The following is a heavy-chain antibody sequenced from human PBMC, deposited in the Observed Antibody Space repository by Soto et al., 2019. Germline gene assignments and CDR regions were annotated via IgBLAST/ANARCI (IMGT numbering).Heavy chain of an antibody. V-gene: IGHV1-18*01. CDR1: GYTFPSYG. CDR2: ISAYNGNT. CDR3: ARSPLITMIVVVNYYLDY. D-gene: IGHD3-22*01. J-gene: IGHJ4*02. Sequence: ASVKVSCKASGYTFPSYGISWVRQAPGQGLEWMGWISAYNGNTNYAQKLQGRVTMTTDTSTSTAYMELRSLRSDDTAVYYCARSPLITMIVVVNYYLDYWGQGTLVTVSS.